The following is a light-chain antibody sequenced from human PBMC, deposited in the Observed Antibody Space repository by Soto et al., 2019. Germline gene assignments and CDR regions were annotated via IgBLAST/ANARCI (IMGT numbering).Light chain of an antibody. CDR2: KAS. J-gene: IGKJ1*01. CDR1: QSISSW. CDR3: QQYNSYSWT. Sequence: DIQMTQSPSTLSASVGDRVTITCRASQSISSWLAWYQQKPGKAPNLLIYKASNLESGVPSRFSGSGSGTEFTLTISSLQPDDFATYYCQQYNSYSWTFGQGTKVESK. V-gene: IGKV1-5*03.